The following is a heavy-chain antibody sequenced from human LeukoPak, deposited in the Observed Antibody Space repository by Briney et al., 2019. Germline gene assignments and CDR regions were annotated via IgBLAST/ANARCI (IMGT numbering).Heavy chain of an antibody. D-gene: IGHD2-15*01. CDR3: ARGRGRLLLIDY. J-gene: IGHJ4*02. V-gene: IGHV4-4*07. CDR2: IYSSGST. Sequence: PSETLSLTCTVSGGSFNNYYWNWIRQPAVKGLEWIGRIYSSGSTDYNTSLKSRVTMSVDTSKNQFSLNLTSVTAADSAVYYCARGRGRLLLIDYWGQGTLVTVSS. CDR1: GGSFNNYY.